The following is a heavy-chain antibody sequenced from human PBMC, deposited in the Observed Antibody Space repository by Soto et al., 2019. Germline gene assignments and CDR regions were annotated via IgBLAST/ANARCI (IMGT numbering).Heavy chain of an antibody. CDR2: INAGNGNT. D-gene: IGHD4-4*01. CDR1: GYTFTSYA. V-gene: IGHV1-3*01. CDR3: ARMTSVTTLKYYYYYGMDV. J-gene: IGHJ6*02. Sequence: GASVKVSCKASGYTFTSYAMHWMRQAPGQRLEWMGWINAGNGNTKYSQNFQGRVTITRDTSASAAYMELSSLRSEDTAVYYCARMTSVTTLKYYYYYGMDVWGQGTTVTVS.